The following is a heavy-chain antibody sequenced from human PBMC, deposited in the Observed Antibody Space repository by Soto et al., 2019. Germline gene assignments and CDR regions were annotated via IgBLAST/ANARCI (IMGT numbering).Heavy chain of an antibody. CDR3: ARVHSSAYYYVY. D-gene: IGHD3-22*01. CDR2: TRNKANSYTT. J-gene: IGHJ4*02. V-gene: IGHV3-72*01. Sequence: EVQLVESGGGLVQPGGSLRLSCVASGFTFSDHYMDWVRQAPGKGLEWVGRTRNKANSYTTEYAASVKGRFTISRDDSKTSLYLQMNSLKTEDTAVYYCARVHSSAYYYVYWGQGTLVTVSS. CDR1: GFTFSDHY.